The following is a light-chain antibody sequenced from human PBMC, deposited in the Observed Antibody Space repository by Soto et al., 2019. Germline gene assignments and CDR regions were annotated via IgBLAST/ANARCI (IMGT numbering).Light chain of an antibody. V-gene: IGKV3-20*01. CDR2: GVS. Sequence: EIVLTQSPGTLSLSPGERATLSCRASHSVNSYFFAWYQQQPGQAPRLLIFGVSSRAPGIPDRFTGSGSGTDFALTISALETEDFAIYYCQKYGNQPRTFGQGTKVEIK. CDR3: QKYGNQPRT. CDR1: HSVNSYF. J-gene: IGKJ2*01.